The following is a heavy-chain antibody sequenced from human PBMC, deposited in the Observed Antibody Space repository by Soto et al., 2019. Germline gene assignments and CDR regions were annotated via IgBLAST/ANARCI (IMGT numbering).Heavy chain of an antibody. V-gene: IGHV3-23*01. CDR3: AKEADISGYYPDY. J-gene: IGHJ4*02. D-gene: IGHD3-22*01. Sequence: GGSQSLSCAASGFTFSSYAMSWVRQAPGKGLEWVSVISGSGGSTHYADSVKGRSTISRDNSKNTLHLQVNSLRGEDTAVYYCAKEADISGYYPDYWGQGTQVTVSS. CDR2: ISGSGGST. CDR1: GFTFSSYA.